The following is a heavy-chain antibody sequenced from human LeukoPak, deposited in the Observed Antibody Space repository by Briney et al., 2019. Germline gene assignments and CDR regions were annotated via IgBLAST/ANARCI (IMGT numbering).Heavy chain of an antibody. CDR2: INPSGGST. J-gene: IGHJ4*02. D-gene: IGHD6-19*01. V-gene: IGHV1-46*01. Sequence: GESLKISCQASGYTFTSYDINWVRQATGQGLEWMGIINPSGGSTSYAQKFQGRVTMTRDTSTSTVYMELSSLRSEDTAVYYCARVVSSGWLSNDYWGQGTLVTVSS. CDR3: ARVVSSGWLSNDY. CDR1: GYTFTSYD.